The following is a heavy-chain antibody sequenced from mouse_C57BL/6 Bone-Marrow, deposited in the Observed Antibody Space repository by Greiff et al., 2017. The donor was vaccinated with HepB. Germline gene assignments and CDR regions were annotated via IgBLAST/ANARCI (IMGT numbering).Heavy chain of an antibody. Sequence: EVMLVESGGDLVKPGGSLKLSCAASGFTFSSYGMSWVRQTPEKRLEWVATISSGGSYTYYPDSVKGRFTISRDNANNTLYLQMSSLKSEDTAMYYCARHHPYGNSLFAYWGQGTRVTVSA. CDR1: GFTFSSYG. CDR2: ISSGGSYT. CDR3: ARHHPYGNSLFAY. J-gene: IGHJ3*01. D-gene: IGHD2-1*01. V-gene: IGHV5-6*01.